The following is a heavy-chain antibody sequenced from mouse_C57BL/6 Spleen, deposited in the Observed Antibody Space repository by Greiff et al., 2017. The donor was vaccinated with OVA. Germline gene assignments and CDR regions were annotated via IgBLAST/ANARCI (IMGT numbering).Heavy chain of an antibody. CDR3: ARHGVITTVVATNFDY. D-gene: IGHD1-1*01. CDR2: ISSGGSYT. Sequence: VQLKESGGDLVKPGGSLKHSCAASGFTFSSYGMSWVRQTPDKRLEWVATISSGGSYTYYPDSVKGRFTISRDNAKNTLYLQMSTLKSAYTAMYYCARHGVITTVVATNFDYWGQGTTLTVSS. V-gene: IGHV5-6*01. J-gene: IGHJ2*01. CDR1: GFTFSSYG.